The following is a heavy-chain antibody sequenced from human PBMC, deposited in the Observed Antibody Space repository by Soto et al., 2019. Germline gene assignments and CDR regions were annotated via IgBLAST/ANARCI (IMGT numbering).Heavy chain of an antibody. CDR2: IYYSGST. D-gene: IGHD6-13*01. CDR1: GGSISSYY. J-gene: IGHJ6*02. CDR3: ARTPLSSSWYGPLGMDV. Sequence: SETLSLTCTVSGGSISSYYWSWIRQPPGKGLEWIGYIYYSGSTNYNPSLKSRVTISVDTSKNQFSLKLSSVTAADTAVYYCARTPLSSSWYGPLGMDVWGQGTTVTVSS. V-gene: IGHV4-59*01.